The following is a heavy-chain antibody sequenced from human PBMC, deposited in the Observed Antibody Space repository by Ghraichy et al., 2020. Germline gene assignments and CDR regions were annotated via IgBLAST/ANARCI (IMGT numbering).Heavy chain of an antibody. CDR3: ARQTSGGFDP. CDR2: IYYSGNT. CDR1: DGSISSDF. D-gene: IGHD3-10*01. V-gene: IGHV4-59*08. Sequence: LSLTCTISDGSISSDFWSWIRQPPGKALEWIGYIYYSGNTNYNPSLRSRVTISLDTSKTQFSLKLTSVTAADTAVYYCARQTSGGFDPWGHGTLVTVSS. J-gene: IGHJ5*02.